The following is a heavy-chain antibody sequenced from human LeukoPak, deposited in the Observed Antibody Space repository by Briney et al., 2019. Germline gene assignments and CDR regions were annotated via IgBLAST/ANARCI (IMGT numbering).Heavy chain of an antibody. CDR3: ARAYYGDTFDP. J-gene: IGHJ5*02. V-gene: IGHV1-8*02. Sequence: GASVKVSCKASGYTFTSYGISWVRQATGQGLEWMGWMNPNSGNTGYAQKFQGRVTMTRNTSLSTAYMDLSSLRSEDTAVYYCARAYYGDTFDPWGQGTLVTVSS. CDR1: GYTFTSYG. CDR2: MNPNSGNT. D-gene: IGHD3-10*01.